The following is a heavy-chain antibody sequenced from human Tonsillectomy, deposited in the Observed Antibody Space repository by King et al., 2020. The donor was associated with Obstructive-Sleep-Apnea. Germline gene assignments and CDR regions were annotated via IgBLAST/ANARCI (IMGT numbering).Heavy chain of an antibody. D-gene: IGHD3-10*01. V-gene: IGHV4-31*03. J-gene: IGHJ3*02. CDR2: IYYSGST. Sequence: VQLQESGPGLVKPSQTLSLTCTVSGGSISSGGYSWSWIRQHPGRGLEWIGYIYYSGSTYYNPSLKSRVTISVDTSKNQFSLKLSSVTAADTAVYYCARDHDYGSGSFYLDALDIWGQGTMVTVSS. CDR1: GGSISSGGYS. CDR3: ARDHDYGSGSFYLDALDI.